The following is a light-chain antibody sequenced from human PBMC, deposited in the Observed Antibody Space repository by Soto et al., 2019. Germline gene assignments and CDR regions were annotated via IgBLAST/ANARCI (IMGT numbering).Light chain of an antibody. CDR2: AAS. V-gene: IGKV1-39*01. CDR1: QSIASY. Sequence: DIQMTQSPSSLSASVGDRVTITCRASQSIASYLNWYQQKPGKAPKLLIYAASSLQSGVPSGFSDSGSGTDFTLTISSLQPEDFATYYCQQSYSAPRTFGQGTRLDIK. CDR3: QQSYSAPRT. J-gene: IGKJ2*01.